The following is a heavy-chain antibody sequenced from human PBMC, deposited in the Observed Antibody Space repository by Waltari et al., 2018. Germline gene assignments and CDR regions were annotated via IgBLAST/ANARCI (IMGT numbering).Heavy chain of an antibody. V-gene: IGHV1-8*01. D-gene: IGHD6-19*01. J-gene: IGHJ4*02. CDR1: GYTFTSYD. Sequence: QVQLVQSGAEVKKPGASVKVSCKASGYTFTSYDINWVRQATGHGLEWMGWMNPNSGTTGYEQKFQGRVTMTRNTSISTDYMERGSLRSVDTAVYYWAREPSGYSSCWYVDWGQGTLVTVSS. CDR2: MNPNSGTT. CDR3: AREPSGYSSCWYVD.